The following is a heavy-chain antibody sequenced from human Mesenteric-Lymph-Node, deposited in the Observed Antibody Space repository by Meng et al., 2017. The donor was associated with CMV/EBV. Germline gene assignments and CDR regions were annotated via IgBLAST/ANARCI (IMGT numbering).Heavy chain of an antibody. V-gene: IGHV3-7*01. CDR1: GFTFSDYW. CDR2: IKHDGIEK. J-gene: IGHJ6*02. CDR3: ARDSYCSSTSCSYYYYYYGMDV. D-gene: IGHD2-2*01. Sequence: GESLKISCVASGFTFSDYWMSWVRRTPGKGLEWVATIKHDGIEKYHVDSVKGRFTISRDNDRNTLFLQMDSLRAEDTAVYYCARDSYCSSTSCSYYYYYYGMDVWGQGTTVTVSS.